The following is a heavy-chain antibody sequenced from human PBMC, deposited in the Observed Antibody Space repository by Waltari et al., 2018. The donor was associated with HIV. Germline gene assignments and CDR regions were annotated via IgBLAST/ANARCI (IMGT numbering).Heavy chain of an antibody. J-gene: IGHJ5*02. CDR2: INHSGST. V-gene: IGHV4-34*01. Sequence: QVQLQQWGAGLLKPSETLSLTCAVQVGSLSGSSWSWIRQPPGKGLEWIGEINHSGSTNYNPSLKSRVTISVDTSKNQFSLKLTSVTTADTAVYYCARGRWFDPWGQGTLVTVSS. CDR1: VGSLSGSS. CDR3: ARGRWFDP.